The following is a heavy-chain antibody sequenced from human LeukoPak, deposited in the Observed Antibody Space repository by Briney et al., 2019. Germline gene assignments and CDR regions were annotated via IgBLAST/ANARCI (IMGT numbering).Heavy chain of an antibody. CDR2: INSAGGGA. D-gene: IGHD2-2*01. V-gene: IGHV3-74*03. CDR1: GFTFIRNW. J-gene: IGHJ4*02. Sequence: GGSLRLSCAASGFTFIRNWMHWVRQAPGKGLVWVSRINSAGGGATYGDSVKGRFTISRDNAKNTVYLQMNSLRAEDTAVYYCAKAPGSDCSTTSCYVKYLYYFDYWGQGTLVTVSS. CDR3: AKAPGSDCSTTSCYVKYLYYFDY.